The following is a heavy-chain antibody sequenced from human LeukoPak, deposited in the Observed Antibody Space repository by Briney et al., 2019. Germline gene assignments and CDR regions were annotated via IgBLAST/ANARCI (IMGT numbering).Heavy chain of an antibody. Sequence: PGRSLRLSCVASGFTFSSYGVHWVRQAPGKGLEWVAVISYDGSNKYYADSVKGRFTISRDNSKNTLYLQMNSLRAEDTAVYYCAKSRPKLPAAKYYFDYWGQGTLVTVSS. CDR2: ISYDGSNK. J-gene: IGHJ4*02. D-gene: IGHD2-2*01. V-gene: IGHV3-30*18. CDR1: GFTFSSYG. CDR3: AKSRPKLPAAKYYFDY.